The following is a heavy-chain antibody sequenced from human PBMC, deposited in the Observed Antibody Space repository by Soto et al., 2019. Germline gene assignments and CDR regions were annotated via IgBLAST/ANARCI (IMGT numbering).Heavy chain of an antibody. D-gene: IGHD3-10*01. CDR3: ARGGEITMVRGVINNWFDP. V-gene: IGHV4-34*01. Sequence: SETLSLTCAVYGGSFSGYYWSWIRQPPGKGLEWIGEINHSGSTNYNPSLKSRVTISVDTSKNQFSLKLSSVTAADTAVYYCARGGEITMVRGVINNWFDPWGQGTLVTVSS. J-gene: IGHJ5*02. CDR1: GGSFSGYY. CDR2: INHSGST.